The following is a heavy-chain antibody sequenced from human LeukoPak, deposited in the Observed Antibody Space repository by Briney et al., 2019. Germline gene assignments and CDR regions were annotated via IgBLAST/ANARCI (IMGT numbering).Heavy chain of an antibody. D-gene: IGHD3-10*01. CDR2: ISAYNGNT. CDR1: GYTFTSYG. Sequence: ASVKVSCKASGYTFTSYGVSWVRQAPGQSLEWLGWISAYNGNTNYAQKLQGRVTMTTDTSTSTAYMELRSLRSDDTAVYYCARVGGILVDLYYYYYMGVWGKGTTVTISS. J-gene: IGHJ6*03. V-gene: IGHV1-18*01. CDR3: ARVGGILVDLYYYYYMGV.